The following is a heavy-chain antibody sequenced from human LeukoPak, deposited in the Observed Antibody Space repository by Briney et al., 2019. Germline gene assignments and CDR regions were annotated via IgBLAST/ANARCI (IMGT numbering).Heavy chain of an antibody. CDR3: ARDYYGSGSYEFDY. V-gene: IGHV1-2*02. Sequence: GASVKVSCKASEYTFIGYYMHWVRQAPGQGLEWMGWINPNSGGTNHAQKFQGRVTMTRDTSINTAYMELSRLRSDDTAVYYCARDYYGSGSYEFDYWGQGILVTVSS. D-gene: IGHD3-10*01. CDR2: INPNSGGT. CDR1: EYTFIGYY. J-gene: IGHJ4*02.